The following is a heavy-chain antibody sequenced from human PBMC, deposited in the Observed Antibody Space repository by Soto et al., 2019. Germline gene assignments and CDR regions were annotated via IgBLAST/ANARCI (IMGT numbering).Heavy chain of an antibody. CDR3: ARAYYDILTGYSNWFDP. D-gene: IGHD3-9*01. CDR1: GGSISSGGYS. V-gene: IGHV4-30-2*01. J-gene: IGHJ5*02. CDR2: IYHSGST. Sequence: SETLSLTCAVSGGSISSGGYSWSWIRQPPGKGLEWIGYIYHSGSTYYNPSLKSRVTISVDRSKNQFSLKLSSVTAADTAVYYCARAYYDILTGYSNWFDPWRQRTLVTVSS.